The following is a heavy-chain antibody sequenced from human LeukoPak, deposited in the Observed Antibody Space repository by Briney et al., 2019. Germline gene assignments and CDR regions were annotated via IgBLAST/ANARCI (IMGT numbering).Heavy chain of an antibody. Sequence: GGSLRLSCTTSGFNFRHYALSWVRQAPGKGLEWVSAIDPSSTYIYYADSVKGRFTISRDNAENSLYLQMNSLRVEDTAVYYCARDYGSSWTGGYYYYMDVWGKGTTVTVSS. CDR2: IDPSSTYI. J-gene: IGHJ6*03. CDR1: GFNFRHYA. CDR3: ARDYGSSWTGGYYYYMDV. V-gene: IGHV3-21*01. D-gene: IGHD6-13*01.